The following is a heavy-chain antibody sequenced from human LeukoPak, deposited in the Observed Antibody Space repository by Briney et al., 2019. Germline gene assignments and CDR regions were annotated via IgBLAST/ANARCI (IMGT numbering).Heavy chain of an antibody. D-gene: IGHD3-9*01. Sequence: PSETLSLTCTVSGGSINNYYWSWIRQPPGKGLEWIGYVYSSGSTKYNPSLKSRVTISVDTSKNQFSLKLSSVTAADTAVYYCARSTGRVHYDILTGYYIAPDNYYFDYWGQGTLVTVSS. V-gene: IGHV4-4*08. CDR1: GGSINNYY. CDR3: ARSTGRVHYDILTGYYIAPDNYYFDY. J-gene: IGHJ4*02. CDR2: VYSSGST.